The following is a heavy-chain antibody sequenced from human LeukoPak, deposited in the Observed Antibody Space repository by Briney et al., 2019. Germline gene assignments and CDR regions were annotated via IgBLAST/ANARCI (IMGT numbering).Heavy chain of an antibody. CDR2: IYYSGST. CDR1: GGSISSSSYY. Sequence: PSETLSLTCTVSGGSISSSSYYWGWIRQPPGKGLEWIGSIYYSGSTYYNPSLKSRVTISVDTSKDQFSLKLSSVTAADTAVYYCARNGYCSSTSCYQTAGRFDPWGQGTLVTVSS. J-gene: IGHJ5*02. D-gene: IGHD2-2*03. CDR3: ARNGYCSSTSCYQTAGRFDP. V-gene: IGHV4-39*01.